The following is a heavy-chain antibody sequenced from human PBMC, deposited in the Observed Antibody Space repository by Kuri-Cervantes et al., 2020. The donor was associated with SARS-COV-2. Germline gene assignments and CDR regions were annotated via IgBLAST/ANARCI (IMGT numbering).Heavy chain of an antibody. Sequence: ESLKISCDVSGDSISSYYWSWIRQPPGKGLEWIGYIYYSGSTNYNPSLKSRVTISVDTSKNQFSLKLSSVTAADTAVYYCARGWDYGSGSYYPRGDYGMDVWGQGTTVTVSS. CDR2: IYYSGST. J-gene: IGHJ6*02. D-gene: IGHD3-10*01. CDR3: ARGWDYGSGSYYPRGDYGMDV. V-gene: IGHV4-59*01. CDR1: GDSISSYY.